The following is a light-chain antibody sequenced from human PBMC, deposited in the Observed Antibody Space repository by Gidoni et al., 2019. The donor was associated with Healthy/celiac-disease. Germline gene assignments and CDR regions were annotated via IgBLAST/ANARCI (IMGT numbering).Light chain of an antibody. CDR1: SSDVVGYNY. CDR3: SSYTSSSTRV. Sequence: QSSLTQPASVSGSPGQSITISCTVTSSDVVGYNYVSWYQQHPGKAPKLMFYDVSHRPSGVSNRFSGSKSGNTASLTISGLQAEDEADYYCSSYTSSSTRVFGTGTKVTVL. CDR2: DVS. J-gene: IGLJ1*01. V-gene: IGLV2-14*03.